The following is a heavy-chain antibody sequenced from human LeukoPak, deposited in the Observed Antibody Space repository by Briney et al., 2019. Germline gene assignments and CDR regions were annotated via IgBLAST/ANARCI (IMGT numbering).Heavy chain of an antibody. J-gene: IGHJ4*02. CDR2: IWYDGNNK. V-gene: IGHV3-33*01. Sequence: GGSLRLSCAASRFTFSNYGMHWVRQAPGRGLEWVAVIWYDGNNKYYADSVKGRFTISRDNSKNTLYLQMNSLRAEDTAVYYCAREPQREQLVFPYFDYWGQGTLVTVSS. CDR3: AREPQREQLVFPYFDY. CDR1: RFTFSNYG. D-gene: IGHD6-6*01.